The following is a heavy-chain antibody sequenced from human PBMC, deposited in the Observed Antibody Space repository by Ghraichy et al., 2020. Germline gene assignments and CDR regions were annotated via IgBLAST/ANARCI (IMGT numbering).Heavy chain of an antibody. CDR2: IKPDGSEK. D-gene: IGHD2-15*01. V-gene: IGHV3-7*03. CDR3: ARDGRVVVTPSC. J-gene: IGHJ4*02. CDR1: GFNFNTYW. Sequence: GSLRLSCAASGFNFNTYWMSWVRQAPGKGLEWVATIKPDGSEKYYLDSVKGRFTISRDNAKSSLSLQMNSLRAEDTAVYYCARDGRVVVTPSCWGQGSLVTVSS.